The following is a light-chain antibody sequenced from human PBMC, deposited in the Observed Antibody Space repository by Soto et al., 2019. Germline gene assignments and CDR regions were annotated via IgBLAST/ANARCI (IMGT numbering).Light chain of an antibody. CDR1: QTISSW. CDR2: KAS. V-gene: IGKV1-5*03. CDR3: QQYNGYSTWT. J-gene: IGKJ1*01. Sequence: DIQMTQSPSTLSTSVGDRVTITCRASQTISSWLAWYQQKPGKAPKLLIYKASYLESGVPSRFSGSGSGTEFTLTIGSLQPDDFATYYCQQYNGYSTWTFDQGTKVEIK.